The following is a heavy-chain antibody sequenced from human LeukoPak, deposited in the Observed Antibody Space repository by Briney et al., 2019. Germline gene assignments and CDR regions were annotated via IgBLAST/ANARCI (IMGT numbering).Heavy chain of an antibody. J-gene: IGHJ5*02. CDR3: ARGRHYYYDRGWFDP. V-gene: IGHV4-34*01. CDR2: INHSGST. Sequence: SETLSLTCAVYGGSFSGYYWSWIRQPPGKGLEWIGEINHSGSTNYNPSLKSRVTISVDTSKNQFSLKLSSVTAADTAVYYCARGRHYYYDRGWFDPWGQGTLVTVSS. CDR1: GGSFSGYY. D-gene: IGHD3-22*01.